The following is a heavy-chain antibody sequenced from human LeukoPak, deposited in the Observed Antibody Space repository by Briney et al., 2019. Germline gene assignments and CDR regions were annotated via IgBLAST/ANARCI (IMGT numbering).Heavy chain of an antibody. CDR2: IYTSGST. Sequence: PSETLSLTCSVSGGSFSNYFLSWIRQPAGKALEWIGRIYTSGSTNYNPSLKSRVTMSVDTSKNQFFLKVSSVTAADTAVYYCARLDGSGYYGIDYWGQGTLVTVSS. CDR3: ARLDGSGYYGIDY. J-gene: IGHJ4*02. V-gene: IGHV4-4*07. D-gene: IGHD3-22*01. CDR1: GGSFSNYF.